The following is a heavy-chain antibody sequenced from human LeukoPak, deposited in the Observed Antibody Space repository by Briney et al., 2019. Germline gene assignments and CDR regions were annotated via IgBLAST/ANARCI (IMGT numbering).Heavy chain of an antibody. CDR1: GFTFSNYW. CDR2: IKNDGSKK. J-gene: IGHJ4*02. CDR3: AREDEWNYEDY. V-gene: IGHV3-7*01. D-gene: IGHD3-3*01. Sequence: GGSLRLSCAASGFTFSNYWMSWVRQAPGKGLEWVANIKNDGSKKYYVNSVKGRFTISRDNAKNSLYLQMNSLRAEDTAIYYCAREDEWNYEDYWGQGTLVTVSS.